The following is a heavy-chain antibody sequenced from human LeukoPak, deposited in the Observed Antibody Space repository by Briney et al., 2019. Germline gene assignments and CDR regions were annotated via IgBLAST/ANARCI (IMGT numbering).Heavy chain of an antibody. CDR3: AKDLDSMSAAGTDY. CDR2: IRYDGRDT. D-gene: IGHD6-13*01. V-gene: IGHV3-30*02. Sequence: GESLRLSCAPSGFTFSSYGMNWVRQAPGKGLEWVAFIRYDGRDTYYAASVKGRFTISRDNSQNTLYLQMNSLRADDTAVYYCAKDLDSMSAAGTDYWGQGTLVTVSS. J-gene: IGHJ4*02. CDR1: GFTFSSYG.